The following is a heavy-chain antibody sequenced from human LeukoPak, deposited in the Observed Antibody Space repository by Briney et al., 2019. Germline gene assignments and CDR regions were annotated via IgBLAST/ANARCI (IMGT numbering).Heavy chain of an antibody. V-gene: IGHV4-39*07. J-gene: IGHJ5*02. CDR1: GGSISSSSYY. CDR3: ARDDGWYYDSSGMFDP. D-gene: IGHD3-22*01. CDR2: IYYSGST. Sequence: PSETLSLTCTVSGGSISSSSYYWGWICQPPGKGLEWIGSIYYSGSTYYNPSLKSRVTISVDTSKNQFSLKLSSVTAADTAVYYCARDDGWYYDSSGMFDPWGQGTLVTVSS.